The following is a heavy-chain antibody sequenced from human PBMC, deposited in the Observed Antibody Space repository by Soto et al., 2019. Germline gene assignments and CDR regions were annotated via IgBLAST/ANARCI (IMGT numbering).Heavy chain of an antibody. D-gene: IGHD3-16*01. CDR3: AGLAYYFVR. CDR1: GFSFRSYA. J-gene: IGHJ4*02. Sequence: QVQLVESGGGVVQPGMSLTLSCSAPGFSFRSYAMHWVRQAPGRGLEWVALIWSDGSKQHYADSVKGRFTISRDNSKNELYLQMNGLRAVDTAVYYCAGLAYYFVRWGQGGLVTVSS. CDR2: IWSDGSKQ. V-gene: IGHV3-33*01.